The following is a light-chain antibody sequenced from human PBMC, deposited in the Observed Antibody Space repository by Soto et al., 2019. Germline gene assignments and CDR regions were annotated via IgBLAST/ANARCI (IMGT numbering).Light chain of an antibody. CDR1: QRISNW. Sequence: DIQMTQSPSTLPASVGDRVTITCRASQRISNWFAWYQQKPGTAPKVLIYHASNFQSGVPSRFSGSGSGTEFTLTISSLQPDDFATYYCLQHNTYPWTFGQGTKV. J-gene: IGKJ1*01. CDR3: LQHNTYPWT. V-gene: IGKV1-5*01. CDR2: HAS.